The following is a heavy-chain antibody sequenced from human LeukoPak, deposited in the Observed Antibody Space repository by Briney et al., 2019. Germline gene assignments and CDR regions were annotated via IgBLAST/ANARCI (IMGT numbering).Heavy chain of an antibody. J-gene: IGHJ4*02. D-gene: IGHD6-13*01. CDR2: ISGNGGST. V-gene: IGHV3-23*01. Sequence: GGALTLSCAASGFTFSSYAMSRVRQAPGKGLEGVSAISGNGGSTYYAGSGKGRITIYRDNSKNTLYMQMNSLRAEDTAVYYCARAEAARSYYFDSWGQGTLVTVSS. CDR1: GFTFSSYA. CDR3: ARAEAARSYYFDS.